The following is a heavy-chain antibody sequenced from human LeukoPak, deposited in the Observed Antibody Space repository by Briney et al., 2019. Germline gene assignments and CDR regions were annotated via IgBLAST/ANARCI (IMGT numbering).Heavy chain of an antibody. D-gene: IGHD3-10*01. J-gene: IGHJ3*02. CDR2: IKTDGSAM. V-gene: IGHV3-74*03. CDR1: GFTFNDYW. CDR3: ARIEELLWFGELLPYDAFDI. Sequence: GGSLRLSCVGSGFTFNDYWIHWVRQAPGKGLVWVSAIKTDGSAMQYADSVKGRFAISRDNAKNSLYLQMNSLRAEDTAVYYCARIEELLWFGELLPYDAFDIWGQGTMVTVSS.